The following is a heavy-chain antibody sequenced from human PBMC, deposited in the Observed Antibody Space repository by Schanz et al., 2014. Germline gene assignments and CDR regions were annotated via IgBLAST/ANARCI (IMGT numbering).Heavy chain of an antibody. J-gene: IGHJ4*02. D-gene: IGHD3-22*01. CDR2: IRYDGSNK. Sequence: VQLVESGGGLIQPGGSLRLSCAASGFTFSSYGMHWVRQAPGKGLEWVAFIRYDGSNKYYADSVKGRFTISRDNSKNTLYLQMNSLRTEDTAVYFCAKSYDTSGYSGFDYWGQGTLVTVSS. V-gene: IGHV3-30*02. CDR1: GFTFSSYG. CDR3: AKSYDTSGYSGFDY.